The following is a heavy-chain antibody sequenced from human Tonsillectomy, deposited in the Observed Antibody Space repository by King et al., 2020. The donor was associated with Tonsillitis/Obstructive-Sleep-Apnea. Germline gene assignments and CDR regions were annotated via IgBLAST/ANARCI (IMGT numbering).Heavy chain of an antibody. CDR1: GFTFSDHY. CDR3: ARGPYYYYMDV. Sequence: VQLVESGGGLVKPEGSLRLSCAASGFTFSDHYMSWIRQAPGKGLEWVSYISSSGSTIYYADSVKGRFIISRDNAQKSLYLQMNSLRAEDTAVYYCARGPYYYYMDVWGKGTTVTVSS. J-gene: IGHJ6*03. CDR2: ISSSGSTI. V-gene: IGHV3-11*01.